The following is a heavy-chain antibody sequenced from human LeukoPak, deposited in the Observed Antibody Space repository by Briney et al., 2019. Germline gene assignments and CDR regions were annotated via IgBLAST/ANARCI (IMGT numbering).Heavy chain of an antibody. Sequence: PSETLSLTCTVSGGSINSYYWSRIRQPAGKGLEWIGRVYSSGSTNYNPSLKSRVSMSVDTSKNQFSLKLSSVTAADTAVYYCASTAAAGTGYFDYWGQGTLVTVSS. CDR3: ASTAAAGTGYFDY. V-gene: IGHV4-4*07. CDR2: VYSSGST. CDR1: GGSINSYY. D-gene: IGHD6-13*01. J-gene: IGHJ4*02.